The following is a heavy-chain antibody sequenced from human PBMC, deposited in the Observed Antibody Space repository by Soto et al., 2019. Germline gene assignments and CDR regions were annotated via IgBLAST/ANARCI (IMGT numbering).Heavy chain of an antibody. Sequence: ASVKVSCKVSGGTLSSETISWLRQAPGQGLEWMGRINAGNGNTKFSQKFQGRVTITRDTSASTAYMELSSPRSEDTAVYYCARSSFIAAAYSGGYWGQGTLVTVSS. CDR1: GGTLSSET. J-gene: IGHJ1*01. CDR2: INAGNGNT. CDR3: ARSSFIAAAYSGGY. V-gene: IGHV1-3*01. D-gene: IGHD6-13*01.